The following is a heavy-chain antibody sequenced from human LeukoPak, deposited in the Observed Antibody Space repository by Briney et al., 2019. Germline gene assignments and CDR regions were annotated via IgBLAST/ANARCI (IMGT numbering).Heavy chain of an antibody. Sequence: GESLKISCKGSAYSFTSYWIGWVRQMPGKGLEWMGIIYPGDSETRYSPSFQGQVTISADKSISTAYLQWSSLKASDTAMYYCVLRPRWLQFGPVDYWGQGTLVTVSS. CDR1: AYSFTSYW. V-gene: IGHV5-51*01. CDR2: IYPGDSET. D-gene: IGHD5-24*01. CDR3: VLRPRWLQFGPVDY. J-gene: IGHJ4*02.